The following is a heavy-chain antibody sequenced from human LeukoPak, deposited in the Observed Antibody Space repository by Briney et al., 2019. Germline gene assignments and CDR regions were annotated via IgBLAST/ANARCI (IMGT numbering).Heavy chain of an antibody. J-gene: IGHJ4*02. CDR1: GFTFSSYA. V-gene: IGHV3-23*01. Sequence: PGGSLRLSCAASGFTFSSYAMSWVRQAPGKGLEWVSAISGSGGSTYYADSVKGRFTISRDNSKNTLYLQMNSLRAEDTAVYYCAKPGSSGYYEYYFDYWGQGTLVTVSS. D-gene: IGHD3-22*01. CDR3: AKPGSSGYYEYYFDY. CDR2: ISGSGGST.